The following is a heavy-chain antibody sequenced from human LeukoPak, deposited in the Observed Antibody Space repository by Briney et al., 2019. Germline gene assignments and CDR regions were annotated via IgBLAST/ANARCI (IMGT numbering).Heavy chain of an antibody. J-gene: IGHJ6*03. CDR3: ARVGAVAGRRYYMDV. CDR2: IFHSGST. D-gene: IGHD6-19*01. CDR1: GGSIFSSNW. Sequence: SETLSLTCAVSGGSIFSSNWWSWVRQPPGKGLEWIGQIFHSGSTSYSPSLKSRVTISVDTSKNQFSLKLSSVTAADTAVYYCARVGAVAGRRYYMDVWGKGTTVTISS. V-gene: IGHV4-4*02.